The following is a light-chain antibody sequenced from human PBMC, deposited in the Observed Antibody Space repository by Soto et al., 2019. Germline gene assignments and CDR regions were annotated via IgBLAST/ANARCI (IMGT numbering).Light chain of an antibody. V-gene: IGKV3-20*01. CDR2: GAS. CDR3: EQYGSSPRT. Sequence: EIVLTQSPGTLSFSPGQRATLSCRASQSIISNYLAWYQQKPGQAPRLLIYGASYRATGIPDRFSGSGSGTEFTLTISRLQPEDFEVYYCEQYGSSPRTFGQGTKVDIK. J-gene: IGKJ1*01. CDR1: QSIISNY.